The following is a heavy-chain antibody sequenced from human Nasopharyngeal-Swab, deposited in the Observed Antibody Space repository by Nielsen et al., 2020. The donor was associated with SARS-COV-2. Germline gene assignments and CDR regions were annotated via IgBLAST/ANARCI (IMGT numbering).Heavy chain of an antibody. V-gene: IGHV4-34*01. D-gene: IGHD3-22*01. CDR1: GGSFSGYY. CDR3: ARYKVVVVSSSWFDP. Sequence: SETLSLTCAVYGGSFSGYYWSWIRQPPGKGLEWIGEINHSGSTNYNPSLKSRVTISVDTSKNQFSLKLSSVTAADTAVYYCARYKVVVVSSSWFDPWGQGTLVTVSS. J-gene: IGHJ5*02. CDR2: INHSGST.